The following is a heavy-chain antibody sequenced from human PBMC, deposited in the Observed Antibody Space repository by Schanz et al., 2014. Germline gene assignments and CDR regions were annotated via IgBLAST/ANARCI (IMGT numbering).Heavy chain of an antibody. Sequence: QVQLVQSGAEVKKPGASLKVSCKASGYTFTSYFIHWVRQAPGQGLEWMGIINLYGGSTNYAQKFQGRVTITADRSTSTAYMELSSLRSEDTAVYYCARGYGDSPTDFWGQGTLVTVSS. CDR3: ARGYGDSPTDF. CDR1: GYTFTSYF. CDR2: INLYGGST. J-gene: IGHJ4*02. V-gene: IGHV1-46*01. D-gene: IGHD4-17*01.